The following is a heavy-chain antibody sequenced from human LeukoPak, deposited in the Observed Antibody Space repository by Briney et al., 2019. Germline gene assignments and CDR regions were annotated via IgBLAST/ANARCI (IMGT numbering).Heavy chain of an antibody. CDR3: ARGPPNWGYDY. CDR2: MSPNSGDT. J-gene: IGHJ4*02. CDR1: GYTFTSYD. V-gene: IGHV1-8*01. D-gene: IGHD7-27*01. Sequence: ASVKVSCKASGYTFTSYDFNWVRQDTGQRPEWMGWMSPNSGDTGYAQKFQDRVTMTRNTSISTAYMELSSLRSDDTAVYYCARGPPNWGYDYWGPGTLVTVSS.